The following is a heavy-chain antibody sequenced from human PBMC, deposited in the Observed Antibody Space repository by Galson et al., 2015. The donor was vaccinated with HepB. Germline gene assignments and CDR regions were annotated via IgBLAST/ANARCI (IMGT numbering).Heavy chain of an antibody. CDR1: GFTFSTYW. V-gene: IGHV3-7*04. Sequence: SLSLSCAASGFTFSTYWMSWVRQAPGKGLEWVANIKEDGSEKYYVDAVKGRFTISRDNAKNSLYLQMNSLRAEDTAVYYCARGAADWDYCGPGSLVTVA. J-gene: IGHJ4*02. D-gene: IGHD2-15*01. CDR2: IKEDGSEK. CDR3: ARGAADWDY.